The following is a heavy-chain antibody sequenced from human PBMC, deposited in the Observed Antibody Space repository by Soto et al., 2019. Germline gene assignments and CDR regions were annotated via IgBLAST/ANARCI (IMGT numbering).Heavy chain of an antibody. CDR1: GYSFTSYW. Sequence: GVSMKISCKGSGYSFTSYWSGWVRQMPGKGLEWMGIIYPGDSDTRYSPSFQGQVTISADKSISTAYLQWSSLKASDTAMYYRARVGATHYYYYGMDVWGQGTTVTVSS. CDR3: ARVGATHYYYYGMDV. V-gene: IGHV5-51*01. CDR2: IYPGDSDT. D-gene: IGHD1-26*01. J-gene: IGHJ6*02.